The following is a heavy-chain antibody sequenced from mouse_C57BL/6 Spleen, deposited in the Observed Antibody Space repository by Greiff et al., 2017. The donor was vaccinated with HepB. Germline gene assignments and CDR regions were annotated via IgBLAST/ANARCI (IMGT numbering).Heavy chain of an antibody. CDR2: IDPNSGGT. D-gene: IGHD3-2*02. CDR1: GYTFTSYW. V-gene: IGHV1-72*01. CDR3: ARHSSGYGDYAMDY. Sequence: QVQLQQPGAELVKPGASVKLSCKASGYTFTSYWMHWVKQRPGRGLEWIGRIDPNSGGTKYNEKFKSKATLTVDKPSSTAYMKLSSLTSEDSAVYYCARHSSGYGDYAMDYWGQGTSVTVSS. J-gene: IGHJ4*01.